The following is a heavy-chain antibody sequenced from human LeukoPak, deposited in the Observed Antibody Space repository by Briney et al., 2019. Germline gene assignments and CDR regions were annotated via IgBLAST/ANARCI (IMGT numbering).Heavy chain of an antibody. D-gene: IGHD3-22*01. CDR3: ARDVSAKSVITTDY. CDR2: IKQDGSEK. Sequence: PGGSLRLSCAASGFTFSSYWMSWVRQAPGKGLEWVANIKQDGSEKYYVDSVKGRFTISRDNAKNSLYLQMNSLRAEDTAVYYCARDVSAKSVITTDYWGQGTLVTVSS. J-gene: IGHJ4*02. CDR1: GFTFSSYW. V-gene: IGHV3-7*01.